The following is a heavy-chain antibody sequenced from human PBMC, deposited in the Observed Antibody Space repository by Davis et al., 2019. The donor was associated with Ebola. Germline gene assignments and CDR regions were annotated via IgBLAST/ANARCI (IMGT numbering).Heavy chain of an antibody. CDR1: GFTFSSYAM. CDR3: AIGEGHYYYYYMDV. V-gene: IGHV4-4*02. J-gene: IGHJ6*03. D-gene: IGHD1-26*01. Sequence: PGGSLRLSCAASGFTFSSYAMSWVRQPPGKGLEWIGEIYHSGSTNYNPSLKSRVTMSVDTSKNQFSLKLSSVTAADTAVYYCAIGEGHYYYYYMDVWGKGTTVTVSS. CDR2: IYHSGST.